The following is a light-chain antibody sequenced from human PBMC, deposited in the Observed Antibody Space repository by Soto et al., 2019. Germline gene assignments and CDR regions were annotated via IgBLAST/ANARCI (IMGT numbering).Light chain of an antibody. V-gene: IGKV3-20*01. Sequence: EIVLTQSPGTLSLSPGERATLSCRASQSVSSRYLAWYQQTPGQAPRLLIYAASSRSTGSPDRFSGSGAGTAFTRTITRLLPEDFAVYFCQQSTGSSWTFGQGTKVEIK. CDR2: AAS. CDR3: QQSTGSSWT. J-gene: IGKJ1*01. CDR1: QSVSSRY.